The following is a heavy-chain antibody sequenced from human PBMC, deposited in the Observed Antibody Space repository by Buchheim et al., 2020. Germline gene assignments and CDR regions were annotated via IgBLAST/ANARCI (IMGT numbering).Heavy chain of an antibody. CDR1: GFTFSSYA. CDR3: AKDYHGGSGYFLLYYFDY. J-gene: IGHJ4*02. CDR2: ISGSGGST. D-gene: IGHD3-3*01. V-gene: IGHV3-23*01. Sequence: EVQLLESGGGLVQPGGSLRLSCAASGFTFSSYAMSWVRQAPGKGLEWVSAISGSGGSTYYADSVKGRFTISRDNSKNTLYLQMNSLRAEDTAVYYCAKDYHGGSGYFLLYYFDYWGQGTL.